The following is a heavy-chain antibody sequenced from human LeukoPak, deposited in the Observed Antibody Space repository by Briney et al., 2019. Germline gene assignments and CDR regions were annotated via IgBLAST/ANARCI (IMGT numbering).Heavy chain of an antibody. CDR2: IFYSGST. D-gene: IGHD3-10*01. CDR3: AKSNGYGLVDI. J-gene: IGHJ3*02. Sequence: PSETLSLTCTVSGGSISNYYWGWIRQPPGKGLEWIGNIFYSGSTYYSPSLKSRVTISLGTSRNQFSLKLNSVTAADTAVYYCAKSNGYGLVDIWGQGTMVTVSS. CDR1: GGSISNYY. V-gene: IGHV4-39*07.